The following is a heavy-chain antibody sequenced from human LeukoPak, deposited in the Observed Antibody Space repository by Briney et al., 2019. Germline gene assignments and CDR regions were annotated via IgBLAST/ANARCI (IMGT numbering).Heavy chain of an antibody. CDR2: IKQDGSEK. J-gene: IGHJ6*03. CDR3: ARLGWGGAWNHYLYYYMDV. Sequence: GGSLRLSCAVSGFTFSSYWMSWVRQAPGKGLEWVANIKQDGSEKYYVDSVKGRFTISRDNAKNSLYLQMNSLRAEDTAVYYCARLGWGGAWNHYLYYYMDVWGKGTAVTVSS. V-gene: IGHV3-7*01. CDR1: GFTFSSYW. D-gene: IGHD3-10*01.